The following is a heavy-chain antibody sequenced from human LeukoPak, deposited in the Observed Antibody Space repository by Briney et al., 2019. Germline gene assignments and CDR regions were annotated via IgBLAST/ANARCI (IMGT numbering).Heavy chain of an antibody. J-gene: IGHJ6*03. Sequence: GESLKTSRKGSGYSFTSYWIGWVRQVPGKGLEWMGIIYPGESDTRYSPSFQGQVTISADKSNTTAYLQWSSLKASDTAMYYCARAADYGDYVKGHYYYYMDVWGKGTTVTVSS. D-gene: IGHD4-17*01. CDR2: IYPGESDT. V-gene: IGHV5-51*01. CDR1: GYSFTSYW. CDR3: ARAADYGDYVKGHYYYYMDV.